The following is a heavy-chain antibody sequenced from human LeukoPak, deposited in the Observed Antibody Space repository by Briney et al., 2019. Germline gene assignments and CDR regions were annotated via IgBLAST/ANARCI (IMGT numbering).Heavy chain of an antibody. J-gene: IGHJ5*02. CDR1: GGSISSYY. CDR3: ARDQYYYGSGTPFDP. CDR2: IYTSGST. D-gene: IGHD3-10*01. Sequence: SETLSLTCTVSGGSISSYYWSWIRQPAGKGLEWIGRIYTSGSTNYNPSLKGRVTMSVDTSKNQFSLKLNSVTAADTAVYYCARDQYYYGSGTPFDPWGQGTLVTVSS. V-gene: IGHV4-4*07.